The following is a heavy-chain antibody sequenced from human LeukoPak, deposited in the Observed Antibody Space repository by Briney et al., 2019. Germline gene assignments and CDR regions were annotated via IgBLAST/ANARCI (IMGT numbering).Heavy chain of an antibody. CDR2: INPNSGGT. J-gene: IGHJ4*02. CDR1: GGTFSSYA. V-gene: IGHV1-2*02. D-gene: IGHD6-13*01. CDR3: ARADIAAARY. Sequence: ASVKVSCKASGGTFSSYAISWVRQAPGQGLEWMGWINPNSGGTNYAQKFQGRVTMTRDTSISTAYMELSRLRSDDTAVYYCARADIAAARYWGQGTLVTVSS.